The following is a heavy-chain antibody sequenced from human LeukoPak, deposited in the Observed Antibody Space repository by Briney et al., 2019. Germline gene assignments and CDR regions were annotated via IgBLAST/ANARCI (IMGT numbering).Heavy chain of an antibody. J-gene: IGHJ6*04. CDR2: VSISGSTK. V-gene: IGHV3-48*03. CDR1: GFTLSYYG. Sequence: GGSLRLSCAASGFTLSYYGMKWVRQAPGKGLEWISYVSISGSTKWYSDSVKGRFTISRDNAKNSLYLQMNSLRAEDMAVYYCAELGITMIGGVWGKGTTVTISS. D-gene: IGHD3-10*02. CDR3: AELGITMIGGV.